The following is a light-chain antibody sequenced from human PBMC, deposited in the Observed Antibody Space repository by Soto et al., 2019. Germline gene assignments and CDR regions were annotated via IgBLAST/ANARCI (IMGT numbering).Light chain of an antibody. CDR1: QGIRDF. CDR2: AAS. J-gene: IGKJ1*01. CDR3: QKYNSAPRT. Sequence: DIQMTQSPSSLSAFVGDTVTITCRASQGIRDFLAWYQQKPGKVPELLIYAASKLHSGVPSRFSGSGSGTDFALTINSLQPEDVATYYCQKYNSAPRTFGQGTKVEIK. V-gene: IGKV1-27*01.